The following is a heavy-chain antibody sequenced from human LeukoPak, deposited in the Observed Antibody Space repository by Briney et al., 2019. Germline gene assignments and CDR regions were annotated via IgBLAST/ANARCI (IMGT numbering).Heavy chain of an antibody. D-gene: IGHD1-26*01. CDR1: GGSMSSYY. CDR3: ARIGPPHSGSYGGWFDP. CDR2: IYYSGST. Sequence: SSETLSLTCTVSGGSMSSYYWNWIRQPPGKGLEWIGYIYYSGSTNYNPSLKSRVTISVDTSKNQFSLKLSSVTAADTAVYYCARIGPPHSGSYGGWFDPWGQGTLVTVSS. V-gene: IGHV4-59*01. J-gene: IGHJ5*02.